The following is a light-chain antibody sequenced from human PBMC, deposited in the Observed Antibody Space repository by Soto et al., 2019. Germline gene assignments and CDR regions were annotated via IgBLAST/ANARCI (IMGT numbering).Light chain of an antibody. CDR3: QPRSNWPTIT. V-gene: IGKV3-11*01. Sequence: EIVLTQSPATPSLSPGERATLSCSASQSVSSYLAWYQQTPGQAPRLLIYDASNRANGIPARFSVSGSGTDFTLTLSSLEPEDFAFYDCQPRSNWPTITFGQGTRLEIK. CDR2: DAS. CDR1: QSVSSY. J-gene: IGKJ5*01.